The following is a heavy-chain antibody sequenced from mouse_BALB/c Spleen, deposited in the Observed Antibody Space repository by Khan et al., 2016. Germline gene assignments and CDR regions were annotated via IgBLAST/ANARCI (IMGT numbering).Heavy chain of an antibody. CDR1: GFDFSRYW. D-gene: IGHD2-12*01. CDR3: ERLLLYYYAMDY. CDR2: INPDSRTI. Sequence: EVKLLEPGGGLVQPGGSLKLSCAASGFDFSRYWMSWVRQAPGKGLEWIGEINPDSRTINYTPSLKDKFIISRDNAKNTLYLQMSKVRSEDTALYYCERLLLYYYAMDYWGQGASVTVSS. V-gene: IGHV4-1*02. J-gene: IGHJ4*01.